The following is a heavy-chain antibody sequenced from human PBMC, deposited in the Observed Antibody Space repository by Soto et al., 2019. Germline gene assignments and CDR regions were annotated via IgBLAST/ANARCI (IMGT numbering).Heavy chain of an antibody. CDR3: AKALSSGIAVAGDFDY. CDR2: ISGSGGST. Sequence: GGSLRLSCAASGFTFSSYAMSWVRQAPGKGLEWVSAISGSGGSTYYADSVKGRFTISRDNSKNTLYLQMNSLRAEDTAVYYCAKALSSGIAVAGDFDYWGQGTLVTVSS. CDR1: GFTFSSYA. J-gene: IGHJ4*02. D-gene: IGHD6-19*01. V-gene: IGHV3-23*01.